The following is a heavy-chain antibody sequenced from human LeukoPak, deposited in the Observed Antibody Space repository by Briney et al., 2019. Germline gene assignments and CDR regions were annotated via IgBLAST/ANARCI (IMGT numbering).Heavy chain of an antibody. CDR1: GFTFSSYA. V-gene: IGHV3-23*01. CDR2: INAGDRST. J-gene: IGHJ4*02. D-gene: IGHD6-19*01. Sequence: PGGSLRLSCTTSGFTFSSYAMSWVRQAPGKGLQWVSGINAGDRSTYYAESVKGRFTISRDNSKNTLYLQMNSLRAEDTAVYYCAKGFVAVAGGKVDCWGQGTLVTVSS. CDR3: AKGFVAVAGGKVDC.